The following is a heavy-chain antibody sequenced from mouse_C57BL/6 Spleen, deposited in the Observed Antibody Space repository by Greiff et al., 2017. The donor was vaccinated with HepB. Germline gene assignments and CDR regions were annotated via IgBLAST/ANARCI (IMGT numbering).Heavy chain of an antibody. D-gene: IGHD1-1*01. Sequence: EVQLQQSGPELVKPGASVKISCKASGYSFTGYYMNWVKQSPEKSLEWIGEINPSTGGTTYNQKFKAKATLTVDKSSSTAYMRLKSLTSEDSAVYYCARRGGGSLDYWGQGTTLTVSS. CDR1: GYSFTGYY. J-gene: IGHJ2*01. CDR3: ARRGGGSLDY. V-gene: IGHV1-42*01. CDR2: INPSTGGT.